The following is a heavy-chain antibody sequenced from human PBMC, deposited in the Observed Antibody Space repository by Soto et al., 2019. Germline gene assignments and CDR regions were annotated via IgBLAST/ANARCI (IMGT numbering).Heavy chain of an antibody. V-gene: IGHV1-69*12. CDR1: GGTFSSYA. CDR3: ARAGYYDYVWGSYRFSHFDY. J-gene: IGHJ4*02. CDR2: IIPIFGTA. D-gene: IGHD3-16*02. Sequence: QVQLVQSGAEVKKPGSSVKVSCKASGGTFSSYAISWVRQAPGQGLEWMGGIIPIFGTANYAQKFQGRVTIPADESTSTAYMKLSSLRSEDTAVYYCARAGYYDYVWGSYRFSHFDYWGQGTLVTVSS.